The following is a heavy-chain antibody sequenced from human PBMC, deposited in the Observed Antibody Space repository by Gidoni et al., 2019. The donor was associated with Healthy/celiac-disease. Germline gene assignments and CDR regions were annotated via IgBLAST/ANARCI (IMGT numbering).Heavy chain of an antibody. V-gene: IGHV1-18*01. Sequence: QVQLVQSGAEVKKPGASVKVSCKASGSTFTSYGISWVRQAPGQGLEWMGWISAYNGNTNYAQKLQGRVTMTTDTSTSTAYMELRSLRSDDTAVYYCVREEDYYDSSGGAHYWGQGTLGHRLL. CDR3: VREEDYYDSSGGAHY. CDR1: GSTFTSYG. J-gene: IGHJ4*02. D-gene: IGHD3-22*01. CDR2: ISAYNGNT.